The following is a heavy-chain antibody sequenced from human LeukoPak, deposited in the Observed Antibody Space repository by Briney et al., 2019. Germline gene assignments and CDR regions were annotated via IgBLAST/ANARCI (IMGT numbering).Heavy chain of an antibody. CDR2: IIPIFGTA. CDR3: ASKDYCGSGSSAFDY. V-gene: IGHV1-69*06. J-gene: IGHJ4*02. CDR1: GGTFSSYA. Sequence: SVKVSCKASGGTFSSYAISWVRQAPGQGLEWMGGIIPIFGTANYAQKFQGRVTITADKSTSTAYMELSSLRSEDTAVYYCASKDYCGSGSSAFDYWGQGTLVTVSS. D-gene: IGHD3-10*01.